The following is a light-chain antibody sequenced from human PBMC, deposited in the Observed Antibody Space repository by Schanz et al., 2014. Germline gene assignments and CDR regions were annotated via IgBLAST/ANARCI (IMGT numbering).Light chain of an antibody. Sequence: QSALTQPRSVSGSPGQSVTISCTGTSSDVGGYDYVSWYQQHPGKAPKLMIYDVTKRPSGVPDRFSGSKSGNTASLTISGLQAEEEADYYCSSYKRGNTLLFGGGTKLTVL. CDR3: SSYKRGNTLL. J-gene: IGLJ2*01. CDR1: SSDVGGYDY. V-gene: IGLV2-11*01. CDR2: DVT.